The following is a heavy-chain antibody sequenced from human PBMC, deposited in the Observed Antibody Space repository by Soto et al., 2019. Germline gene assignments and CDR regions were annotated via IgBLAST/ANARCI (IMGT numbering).Heavy chain of an antibody. CDR2: IKSKTDGGTT. J-gene: IGHJ4*02. Sequence: GCLRRSCSASGFTFSNAWMSWVRQAPGKGLEWVGLIKSKTDGGTTDYAAPVKGRFTISRDDSKKTLSLQMNSLKNEDTAVYYCTTEKPLRYFDWGQGTLVTVSS. D-gene: IGHD3-9*01. V-gene: IGHV3-15*01. CDR1: GFTFSNAW. CDR3: TTEKPLRYFD.